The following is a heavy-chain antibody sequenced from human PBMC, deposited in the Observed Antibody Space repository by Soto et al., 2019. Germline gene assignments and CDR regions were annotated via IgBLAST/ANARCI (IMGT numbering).Heavy chain of an antibody. V-gene: IGHV5-10-1*01. CDR1: GYSFTSYW. J-gene: IGHJ6*02. D-gene: IGHD5-12*01. CDR2: IDPSDSYT. Sequence: ESLKISCKGSGYSFTSYWISWVRQIPGKGLEWMGRIDPSDSYTNYSPSFQGHVTISADKSISTAYLQWSSLKASDTAMYYCARLEATTYYYYYGMDVWGQGTTVTVSS. CDR3: ARLEATTYYYYYGMDV.